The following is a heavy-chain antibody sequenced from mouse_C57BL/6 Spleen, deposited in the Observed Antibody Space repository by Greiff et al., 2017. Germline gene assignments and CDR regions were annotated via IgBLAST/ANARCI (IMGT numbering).Heavy chain of an antibody. J-gene: IGHJ3*01. CDR1: GYTFTDYE. V-gene: IGHV1-15*01. D-gene: IGHD2-4*01. CDR3: TREGLRPWFAY. Sequence: VQLQQSGAELVRPGASVTLSCKASGYTFTDYEMHWVKQTPVHGLEWIGAIDPETGGTAYNQKFKGKAILTADKSSSTAYMELRSLTSEDSAVYYCTREGLRPWFAYWGQGTLVTVSA. CDR2: IDPETGGT.